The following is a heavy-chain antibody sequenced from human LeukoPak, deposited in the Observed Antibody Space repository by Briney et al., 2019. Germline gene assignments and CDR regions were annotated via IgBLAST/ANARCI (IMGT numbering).Heavy chain of an antibody. Sequence: GGSLRLSCAASGFIVSNNYMRWVRQAPGEGLEWVAGIYEGGGTYYADSVKGRFTISRDNFKTTLYLQVYSLSAEDTAMYYCARAFQYGSGSHPYSLWGQGTVVTVSS. J-gene: IGHJ4*02. CDR1: GFIVSNNY. V-gene: IGHV3-66*01. D-gene: IGHD3-10*01. CDR2: IYEGGGT. CDR3: ARAFQYGSGSHPYSL.